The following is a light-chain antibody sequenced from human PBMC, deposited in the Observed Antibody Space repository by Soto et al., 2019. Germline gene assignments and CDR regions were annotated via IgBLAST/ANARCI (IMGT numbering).Light chain of an antibody. CDR2: EVD. CDR1: SSDVGAYKF. V-gene: IGLV2-8*01. J-gene: IGLJ3*02. Sequence: QSVLTQPPSASGSPGQSVTISCTGTSSDVGAYKFDSWYQQHPGKAPKLMIYEVDKRPSGVPDRFSGSKSANTASLTVSGLQPEDEADYYCSAHAGSNKWVFGGGTKVTVL. CDR3: SAHAGSNKWV.